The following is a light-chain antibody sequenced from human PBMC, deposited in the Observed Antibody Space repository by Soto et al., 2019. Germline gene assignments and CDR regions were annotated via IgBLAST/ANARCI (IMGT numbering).Light chain of an antibody. CDR1: SSEVGGYNY. CDR3: SSYAGSNNLGV. CDR2: EVS. J-gene: IGLJ1*01. Sequence: QSVLTQPPSPSGAPGQSVTISCAGTSSEVGGYNYVSWYQQHPGKAPKLMIYEVSKRPSGVPDLFSGSKSGNTASLTVSGLQAEDEADYYCSSYAGSNNLGVFGTGTKVTVL. V-gene: IGLV2-8*01.